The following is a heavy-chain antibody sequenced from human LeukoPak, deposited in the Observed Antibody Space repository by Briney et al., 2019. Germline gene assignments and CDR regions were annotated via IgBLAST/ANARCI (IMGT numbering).Heavy chain of an antibody. CDR2: IYYSGST. D-gene: IGHD2/OR15-2a*01. Sequence: PSETLSLTCTVSGGSISSYYWSWIRQPAGKGLEWIGYIYYSGSTNYNPSLKSRVTISVDTSKNQFSLKLSSVTAADTAVYYCARLSVRDNWFDPWGQGTLVTVSS. V-gene: IGHV4-59*01. J-gene: IGHJ5*02. CDR1: GGSISSYY. CDR3: ARLSVRDNWFDP.